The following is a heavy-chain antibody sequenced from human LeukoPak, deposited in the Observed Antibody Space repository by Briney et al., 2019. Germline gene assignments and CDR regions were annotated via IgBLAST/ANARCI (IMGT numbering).Heavy chain of an antibody. D-gene: IGHD6-19*01. CDR1: GFTFSSYG. V-gene: IGHV3-30*19. J-gene: IGHJ4*02. CDR3: ASVVGAVAGGDY. CDR2: ISYDGSNK. Sequence: GGSLRLSCAASGFTFSSYGMHWVRQAPGKGLEWVAVISYDGSNKYYADSVKGRFTISRDNSKNTLYLQMNSLRAEDTAVYYCASVVGAVAGGDYWGQGTLVTVSS.